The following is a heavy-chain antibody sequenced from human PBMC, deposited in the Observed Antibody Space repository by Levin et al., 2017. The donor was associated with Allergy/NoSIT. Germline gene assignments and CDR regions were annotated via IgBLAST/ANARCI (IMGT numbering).Heavy chain of an antibody. Sequence: GESLKISCAASGFSLSNAWMNWVRQAPGKGLEWVGRITSKTDGAATDYAAPVKGRFTISRDDSTNTLYLQMNSLKVEDTAVYFCATQFQWWGQGTLVTVS. V-gene: IGHV3-15*01. J-gene: IGHJ4*02. CDR1: GFSLSNAW. D-gene: IGHD6-19*01. CDR3: ATQFQW. CDR2: ITSKTDGAAT.